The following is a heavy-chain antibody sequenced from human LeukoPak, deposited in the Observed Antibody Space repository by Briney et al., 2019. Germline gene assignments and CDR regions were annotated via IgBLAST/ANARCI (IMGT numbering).Heavy chain of an antibody. Sequence: GGSLRLSCADSGFTFSSYWMHWVRQAPGKGLVWISRINSDGSTTNYADSVKGRFTISRDNAKNSLYLQMNSLRAEDTAVYYCARVGRVAYSATWFLDHWGQGTLVTVSS. CDR2: INSDGSTT. D-gene: IGHD6-13*01. V-gene: IGHV3-74*01. CDR1: GFTFSSYW. J-gene: IGHJ4*02. CDR3: ARVGRVAYSATWFLDH.